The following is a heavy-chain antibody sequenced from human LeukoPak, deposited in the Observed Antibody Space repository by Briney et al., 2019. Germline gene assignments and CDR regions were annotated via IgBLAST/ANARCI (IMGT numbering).Heavy chain of an antibody. CDR2: IYYSGST. Sequence: SETLSLTCTVSGGSISSYYWSWIRQPPGKGLEWIGYIYYSGSTNYNPSLKSRVTISVDTSKNQFSLKLSSVTAADTAVYYCASYYYDSSGYRLDYWGQGTLVTVSS. V-gene: IGHV4-59*08. D-gene: IGHD3-22*01. CDR3: ASYYYDSSGYRLDY. CDR1: GGSISSYY. J-gene: IGHJ4*02.